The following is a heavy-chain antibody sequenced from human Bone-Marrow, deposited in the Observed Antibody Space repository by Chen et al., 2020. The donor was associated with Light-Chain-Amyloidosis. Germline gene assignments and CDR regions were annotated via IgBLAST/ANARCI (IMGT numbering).Heavy chain of an antibody. V-gene: IGHV3-48*03. D-gene: IGHD3-16*01. J-gene: IGHJ4*02. CDR2: MKNDGTTI. Sequence: DVHLVESGGGLVQPGGSLRRSCAASGFTFSDHEMNWVRQAPGKGLEWVAHMKNDGTTIYYADSVKGRFTISRDNAKNSLYLEMNSLRGEDTAVYYCARSLWYYFDSWGQGTLVTVSS. CDR1: GFTFSDHE. CDR3: ARSLWYYFDS.